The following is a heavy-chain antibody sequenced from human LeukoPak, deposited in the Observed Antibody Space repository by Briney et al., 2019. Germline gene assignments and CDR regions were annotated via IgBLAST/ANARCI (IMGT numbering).Heavy chain of an antibody. Sequence: GGSLRLSCAASGFTFSSYSMNWVRKAPGKGLEWVSSISSSSSYIYYADSVKGRFTISRDNSKNTLYLQMNSLRAEDTAVYYCARTNIVVVPAGLDYWGQGTLVTVSS. CDR1: GFTFSSYS. V-gene: IGHV3-21*01. CDR2: ISSSSSYI. J-gene: IGHJ4*02. D-gene: IGHD2-2*01. CDR3: ARTNIVVVPAGLDY.